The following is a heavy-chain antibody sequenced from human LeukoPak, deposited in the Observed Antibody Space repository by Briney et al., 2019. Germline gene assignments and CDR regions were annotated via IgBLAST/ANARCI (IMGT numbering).Heavy chain of an antibody. CDR1: GFTFSSYS. Sequence: GGSLRLSCAASGFTFSSYSMNWVRQAPGKGLEWVSSIDYSGGSTYYADSVKGRFTISRDNSKNTLYLQMNSLRAEDTAVYYCAKATGYSPYYFDYWGQGTLVTVSS. CDR2: IDYSGGST. J-gene: IGHJ4*02. D-gene: IGHD3-9*01. V-gene: IGHV3-23*01. CDR3: AKATGYSPYYFDY.